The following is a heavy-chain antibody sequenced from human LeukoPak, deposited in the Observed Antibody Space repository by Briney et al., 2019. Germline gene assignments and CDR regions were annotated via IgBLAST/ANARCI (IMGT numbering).Heavy chain of an antibody. CDR2: MNPNSGNT. V-gene: IGHV1-8*01. J-gene: IGHJ5*02. D-gene: IGHD6-13*01. Sequence: ASVKVSCKASGYTFSSYDINWVRQATGQGLEWMGWMNPNSGNTGHAQKSQGRVTMTRNTSISTAYMELSSLRSDDTAVYYCARHKQLVPPFDPWGQGTLVTVSS. CDR1: GYTFSSYD. CDR3: ARHKQLVPPFDP.